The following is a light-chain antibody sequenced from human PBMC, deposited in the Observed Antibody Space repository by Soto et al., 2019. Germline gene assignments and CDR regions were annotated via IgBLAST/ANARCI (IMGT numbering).Light chain of an antibody. V-gene: IGLV2-14*03. CDR1: SIDVGGHNY. CDR2: DVS. J-gene: IGLJ1*01. CDR3: CSYRSGDKHV. Sequence: QSVLTQPASVSGSPGQSITITCTGTSIDVGGHNYVSWYQQHPGKAPKLLIYDVSNRPSEISNRFSGSKSGNTASLIISGLQPEDEADYYCCSYRSGDKHVFGIGTKATVL.